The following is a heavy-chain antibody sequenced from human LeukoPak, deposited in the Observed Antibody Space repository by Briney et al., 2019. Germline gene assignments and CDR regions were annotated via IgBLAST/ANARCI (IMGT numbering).Heavy chain of an antibody. CDR2: ISYHGDIT. D-gene: IGHD3-22*01. Sequence: GRSLRLSCAASGFTFSSYAMHWVRQAPGKGLEWVALISYHGDITYYADSVKGRFTLSRDNSKTTLFLQLNSLRAEDTAVYYCAKGLGWDYYDSSGPAWGQGTLVTVSS. CDR3: AKGLGWDYYDSSGPA. CDR1: GFTFSSYA. V-gene: IGHV3-30*07. J-gene: IGHJ4*02.